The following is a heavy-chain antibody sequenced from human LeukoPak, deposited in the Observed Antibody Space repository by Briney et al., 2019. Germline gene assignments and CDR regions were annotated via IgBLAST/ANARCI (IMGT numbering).Heavy chain of an antibody. CDR1: GFTFSTYV. D-gene: IGHD6-19*01. CDR3: ATDSSGWSPFEY. J-gene: IGHJ4*02. V-gene: IGHV3-23*01. Sequence: GGSLRLSCAASGFTFSTYVVNWVRQAPGKGLEWVSTITGSGGSTYYADSVKGRFTISRDNSKNTLYLQMNSLRAEDTAVYYCATDSSGWSPFEYWGQGTLVTVSS. CDR2: ITGSGGST.